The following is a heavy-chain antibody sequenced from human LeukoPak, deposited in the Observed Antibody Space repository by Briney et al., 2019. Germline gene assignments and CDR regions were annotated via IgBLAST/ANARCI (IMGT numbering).Heavy chain of an antibody. J-gene: IGHJ6*02. CDR3: ASHGRTGSYYYYNGTDV. V-gene: IGHV4-59*01. D-gene: IGHD1-1*01. CDR2: IYNSGST. Sequence: SETLSLTCTVSGGSINSYYWSWIRQPPGKGLEWIGQIYNSGSTNYNPSLKSRVTISIDTSKNQFSLKLSSVTAADTAVYYCASHGRTGSYYYYNGTDVWGQGATVTVSS. CDR1: GGSINSYY.